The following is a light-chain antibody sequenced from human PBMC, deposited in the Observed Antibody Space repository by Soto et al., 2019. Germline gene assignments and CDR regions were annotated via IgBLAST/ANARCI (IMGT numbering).Light chain of an antibody. J-gene: IGLJ1*01. CDR2: EVS. CDR1: SSDVGGYNY. Sequence: QSVLTQPASVSGSPGQSITISCTGTSSDVGGYNYVSWYQQHPGKAPKLMIYEVSNRPSGGSNRFPGSKSGNTASLTISGLQAEDEADYYCSSYTSSSTLLYVFGTGTKLTVL. V-gene: IGLV2-14*01. CDR3: SSYTSSSTLLYV.